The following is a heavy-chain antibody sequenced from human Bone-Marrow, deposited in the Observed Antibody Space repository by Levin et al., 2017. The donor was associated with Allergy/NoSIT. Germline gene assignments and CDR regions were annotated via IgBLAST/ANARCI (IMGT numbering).Heavy chain of an antibody. J-gene: IGHJ4*02. CDR1: GFTFSTYE. CDR2: ISSSGSTI. D-gene: IGHD2-2*01. V-gene: IGHV3-48*03. CDR3: ARGTYCSSSTSCYPYYFDY. Sequence: GGSLRLSCAASGFTFSTYEMNWVRQAPGKGLEWVSYISSSGSTIYYADSVKGRFTISRDNAKNSLYLQMNSLRAEDTAVYYCARGTYCSSSTSCYPYYFDYWGQGTLVTVSS.